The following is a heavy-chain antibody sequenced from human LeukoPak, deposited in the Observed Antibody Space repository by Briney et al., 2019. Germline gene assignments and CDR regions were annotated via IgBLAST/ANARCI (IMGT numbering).Heavy chain of an antibody. CDR3: AKDPSTSWYWYFQH. J-gene: IGHJ1*01. CDR2: ISESGGTT. CDR1: GFTFSSYS. D-gene: IGHD2-8*02. Sequence: GGSLRLSCAASGFTFSSYSMNWVRQAPGKGLEWVSGISESGGTTYYADSVKGWFTISRDNFKSTLYLQMNSLRAEDTAVYYCAKDPSTSWYWYFQHWGQGTLVTVSS. V-gene: IGHV3-23*01.